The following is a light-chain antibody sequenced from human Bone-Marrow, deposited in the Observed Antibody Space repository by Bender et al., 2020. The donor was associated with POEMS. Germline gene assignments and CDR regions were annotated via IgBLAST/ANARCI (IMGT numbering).Light chain of an antibody. J-gene: IGLJ3*02. Sequence: QSALAQPASVSGSPGQSITISCSGTSSDIGAYNYVSWYQQYPGKAPKLMIYDVNNRHSGVSNRFSSSKSDNTASLSVSGLQFEDEADYYCSTYAGTNNLMFGGGTKLTVL. V-gene: IGLV2-14*01. CDR2: DVN. CDR1: SSDIGAYNY. CDR3: STYAGTNNLM.